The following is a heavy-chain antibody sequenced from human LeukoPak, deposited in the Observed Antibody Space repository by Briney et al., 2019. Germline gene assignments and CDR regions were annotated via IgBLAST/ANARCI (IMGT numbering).Heavy chain of an antibody. V-gene: IGHV4-39*01. CDR1: RDSISTSNSY. Sequence: SETLSLTCTVSRDSISTSNSYWGWIRQPPGKGLEWIGSIYYSGNTYYNASLKSRVTISVDTSKNQFSLKLTSVTAADTAVYYCARGVSPYYYDSSGYYFSYWGQGTLVTVSS. CDR2: IYYSGNT. D-gene: IGHD3-22*01. CDR3: ARGVSPYYYDSSGYYFSY. J-gene: IGHJ4*02.